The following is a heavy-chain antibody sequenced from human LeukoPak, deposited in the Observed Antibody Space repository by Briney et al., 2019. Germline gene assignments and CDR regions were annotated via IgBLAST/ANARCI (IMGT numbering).Heavy chain of an antibody. Sequence: GGSLRLSCAASGFTFSSYAMSWVRQAPGKGLEWVSAISGSGGSTYYADSVKGRFTISRDNSKNTLYLQMNSLRAEDTAVYYCAKDQDVVVIESNYFDYWGQGTLVTVSS. J-gene: IGHJ4*02. CDR2: ISGSGGST. CDR3: AKDQDVVVIESNYFDY. CDR1: GFTFSSYA. V-gene: IGHV3-23*01. D-gene: IGHD2-21*01.